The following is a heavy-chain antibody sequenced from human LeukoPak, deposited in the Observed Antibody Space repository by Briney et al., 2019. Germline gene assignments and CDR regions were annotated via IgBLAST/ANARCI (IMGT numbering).Heavy chain of an antibody. CDR1: GYTFTGYG. Sequence: ASVKVSCKASGYTFTGYGVSWVRQAPGHGLEWMGWISAYNGHTNSAQKFQGRVTMTTDTSTSTAYMELRSLRSDDTAVYYCARVRRAGINYYYMDVRGKGTTVTISS. D-gene: IGHD3-10*01. J-gene: IGHJ6*03. V-gene: IGHV1-18*01. CDR2: ISAYNGHT. CDR3: ARVRRAGINYYYMDV.